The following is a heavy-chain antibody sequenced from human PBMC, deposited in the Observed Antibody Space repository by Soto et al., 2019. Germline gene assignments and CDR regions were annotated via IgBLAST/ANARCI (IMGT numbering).Heavy chain of an antibody. Sequence: GGSLRLSCTASGFTFGDYAMTWVRQAPGKGLEWVGFIRSKAYGGTSEYAASVRGRFTISRDDSKAIAYLQMNSLKTEDTAVYYCTRDGDYHASGTDGYIDCWGQGTLVTVSS. CDR1: GFTFGDYA. J-gene: IGHJ4*02. D-gene: IGHD3-10*01. CDR3: TRDGDYHASGTDGYIDC. V-gene: IGHV3-49*04. CDR2: IRSKAYGGTS.